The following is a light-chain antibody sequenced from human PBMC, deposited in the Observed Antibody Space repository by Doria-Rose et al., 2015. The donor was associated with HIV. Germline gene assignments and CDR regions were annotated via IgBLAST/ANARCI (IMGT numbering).Light chain of an antibody. Sequence: TQSPGTLSLSQGDRATLSCRASQSFSSTYLAWYQQKPGQAPSLLIYDGSTRATGIPDRFSASGSGTDFTLTINRLEPEDFALYYCHQYGTSWTFGQGTKVEI. CDR2: DGS. V-gene: IGKV3-20*01. CDR1: QSFSSTY. J-gene: IGKJ1*01. CDR3: HQYGTSWT.